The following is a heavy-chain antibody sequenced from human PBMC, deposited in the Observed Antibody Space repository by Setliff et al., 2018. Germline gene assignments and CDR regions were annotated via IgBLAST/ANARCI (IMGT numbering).Heavy chain of an antibody. J-gene: IGHJ6*02. V-gene: IGHV3-11*04. CDR1: GFSFSGYY. CDR2: ISGNGITI. CDR3: ASDGVFYAMDV. Sequence: GGSLRLSCGASGFSFSGYYMSWVRQAPGKGLEWISKISGNGITIYYADSVRGRFTISRDNTKNSLYLQMNSLRAEDTALYYCASDGVFYAMDVWGHGTTVTVSS. D-gene: IGHD3-10*01.